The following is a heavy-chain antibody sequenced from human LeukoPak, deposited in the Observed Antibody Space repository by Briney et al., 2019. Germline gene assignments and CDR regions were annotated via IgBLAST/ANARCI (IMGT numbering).Heavy chain of an antibody. Sequence: GGSLRLSCEASEFTFSSYWMTWVRQAPGKGLEWVANIKQDGSDKYYVDSVKGRFTISRDNAKNSLYLQMYSLRAEDTAVYFCARMGGSSGSTSYYHGMDVWGLGTTVTVSS. CDR2: IKQDGSDK. CDR1: EFTFSSYW. J-gene: IGHJ6*02. D-gene: IGHD6-19*01. CDR3: ARMGGSSGSTSYYHGMDV. V-gene: IGHV3-7*01.